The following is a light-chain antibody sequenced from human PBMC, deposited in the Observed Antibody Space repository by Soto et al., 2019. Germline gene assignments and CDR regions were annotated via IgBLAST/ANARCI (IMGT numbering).Light chain of an antibody. CDR1: QSVSGN. V-gene: IGKV3-15*01. CDR3: QKYNNWPQT. Sequence: EIVMTQSPATLSVSPGERATLSCRASQSVSGNLAWYQQKPGQAPRLLIYGASTRATGITVRFSGSGSGTEFTLTISSLQSEDFAVYYCQKYNNWPQTFGQGTKVEIK. J-gene: IGKJ1*01. CDR2: GAS.